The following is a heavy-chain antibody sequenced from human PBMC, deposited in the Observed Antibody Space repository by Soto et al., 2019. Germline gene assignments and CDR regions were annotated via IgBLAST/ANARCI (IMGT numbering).Heavy chain of an antibody. CDR2: IYTSGST. CDR1: GGSISSYY. V-gene: IGHV4-4*07. D-gene: IGHD3-3*01. CDR3: ARANSLGFWSGYYPPDYNWFGP. Sequence: SETLSLTCPVSGGSISSYYWSWIRQPAGKGLEWIGRIYTSGSTNYNPSLKSRVTMSVDTSKNQFSLKLSSVTAADRAGYYCARANSLGFWSGYYPPDYNWFGPWGQGPLV. J-gene: IGHJ5*02.